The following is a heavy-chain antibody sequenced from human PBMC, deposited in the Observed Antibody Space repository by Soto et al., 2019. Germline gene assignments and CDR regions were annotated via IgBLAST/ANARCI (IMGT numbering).Heavy chain of an antibody. CDR3: AHGSCVGPTCSVNS. CDR2: IFWDDDK. Sequence: QITLEESGPTLLKPTQTLTLTCTFSGFSLTTEGVAVAWARQSPGKAPEWLAVIFWDDDKRFNPSLSSRLTITKNTSKTQVSLPLTRVDPVDAAKYFWAHGSCVGPTCSVNSWGPGTLVTVSS. D-gene: IGHD2-21*01. J-gene: IGHJ4*02. CDR1: GFSLTTEGVA. V-gene: IGHV2-5*02.